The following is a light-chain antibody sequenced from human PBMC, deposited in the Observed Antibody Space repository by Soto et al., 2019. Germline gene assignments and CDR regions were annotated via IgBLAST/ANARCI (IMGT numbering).Light chain of an antibody. CDR1: QSVRNNY. V-gene: IGKV3-20*01. CDR2: AAS. J-gene: IGKJ1*01. Sequence: EIVLTQSPGTLSLSPGERATLSCRASQSVRNNYVAWYQQKPGQAPRLLIYAASSRATGIPDRISGSGSGTDFTLTISRLEPEEFAVYYCQQYGSAPEMFGQGTKVEL. CDR3: QQYGSAPEM.